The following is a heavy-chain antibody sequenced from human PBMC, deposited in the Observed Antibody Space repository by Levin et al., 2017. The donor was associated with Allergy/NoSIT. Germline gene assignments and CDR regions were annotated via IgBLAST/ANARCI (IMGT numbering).Heavy chain of an antibody. Sequence: VASVKVSCKASGYTFTSFDINWVRQATGQGLEWMGWMNPNSGNTGYAQKFQDRVTMTRNTSISTAYLELSSLRSEDTAVYYCARRLSLGYCIGTSCPRGMDVWGQGTTVTVSS. CDR2: MNPNSGNT. CDR1: GYTFTSFD. J-gene: IGHJ6*02. D-gene: IGHD2-2*01. V-gene: IGHV1-8*01. CDR3: ARRLSLGYCIGTSCPRGMDV.